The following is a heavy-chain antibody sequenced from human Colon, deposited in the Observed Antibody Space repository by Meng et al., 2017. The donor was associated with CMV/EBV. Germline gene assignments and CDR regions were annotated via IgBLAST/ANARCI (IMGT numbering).Heavy chain of an antibody. V-gene: IGHV3-30*02. J-gene: IGHJ6*02. CDR1: GFIFRAYG. Sequence: GGSLRLPCAASGFIFRAYGMHWVRQAPGKGLEWVAFIRYDGSNKYYADSVKGRFTISRDNSKNTLYLQMNSLRAEDTAVYYCARDRYCSSTSCPSTTRYGMDVWGQGTTVTVSS. CDR2: IRYDGSNK. D-gene: IGHD2-2*01. CDR3: ARDRYCSSTSCPSTTRYGMDV.